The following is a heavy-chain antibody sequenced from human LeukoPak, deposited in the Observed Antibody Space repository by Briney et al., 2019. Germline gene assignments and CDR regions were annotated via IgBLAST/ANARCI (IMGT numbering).Heavy chain of an antibody. D-gene: IGHD3-22*01. Sequence: ASVKVSCKASGYTFTSYGISWVRQAPGQGLERMGWISAYNGNTNYAQKLQGRVTMTTDTSTSTAYVELRSLRSDDTAVYYCARDYYYDSSGQHDYWGQGTLVTVSS. CDR3: ARDYYYDSSGQHDY. J-gene: IGHJ4*02. CDR1: GYTFTSYG. V-gene: IGHV1-18*01. CDR2: ISAYNGNT.